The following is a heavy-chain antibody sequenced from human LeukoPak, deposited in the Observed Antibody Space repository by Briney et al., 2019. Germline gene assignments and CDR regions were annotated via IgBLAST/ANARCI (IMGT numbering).Heavy chain of an antibody. CDR1: GGSITSSNYY. V-gene: IGHV4-39*01. Sequence: SETLSLTCTVSGGSITSSNYYWGWIRQPPGKGLEWIGSFYYSGSTNYNPSLKSRVTISVDTSKNQFSLKLSSVTAADTAVYYCVYYYGSGNHDYWGQGTLVTVSS. J-gene: IGHJ4*02. D-gene: IGHD3-10*01. CDR2: FYYSGST. CDR3: VYYYGSGNHDY.